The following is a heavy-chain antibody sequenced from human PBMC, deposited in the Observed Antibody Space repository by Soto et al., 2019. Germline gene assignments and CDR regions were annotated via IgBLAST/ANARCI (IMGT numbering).Heavy chain of an antibody. CDR3: AHYQYYDFWSGXYNTGYYYYXXDI. V-gene: IGHV2-5*02. CDR1: WFPLSSSGVG. Sequence: SGPTLLNPTQTLTLTCTFSWFPLSSSGVGVGWIRQPPGKALEWLALIYWDDDKRYSPSLKSRLTITKDTSKNQVVLTMTNMDPVDTATYYCAHYQYYDFWSGXYNTGYYYYXXDIXGKGTTVTVSS. CDR2: IYWDDDK. J-gene: IGHJ6*03. D-gene: IGHD3-3*01.